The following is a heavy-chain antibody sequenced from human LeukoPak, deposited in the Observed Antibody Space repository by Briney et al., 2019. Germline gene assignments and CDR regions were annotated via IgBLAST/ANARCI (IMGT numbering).Heavy chain of an antibody. V-gene: IGHV4-61*01. CDR3: ARDTEYYYDSSGYYRAFDI. CDR1: GYSISSGYY. CDR2: IYYSGST. J-gene: IGHJ3*02. Sequence: PSETLSLTCTVSGYSISSGYYWGWIRQPPGKGLEWIGYIYYSGSTNYNPSLKSRVTISVDTSKNQFSLKLSSVTAADTAVYYCARDTEYYYDSSGYYRAFDIWGQGTMVTVSS. D-gene: IGHD3-22*01.